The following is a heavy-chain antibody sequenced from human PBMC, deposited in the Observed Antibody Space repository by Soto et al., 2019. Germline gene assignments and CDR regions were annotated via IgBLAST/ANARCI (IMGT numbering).Heavy chain of an antibody. J-gene: IGHJ6*03. V-gene: IGHV3-7*01. D-gene: IGHD3-3*01. Sequence: EVQLVESGGGLVQPGGSLRLSCAASGFTFSSYWMSWVRQAPGKGLEWVANIKQDGSEKYYVDSVKGRFTISRDNAKNSLYLQMNSLRAEDTAVYYCAREIEWLLLYYYYYYYMDVWGKGTTVTVSS. CDR3: AREIEWLLLYYYYYYYMDV. CDR2: IKQDGSEK. CDR1: GFTFSSYW.